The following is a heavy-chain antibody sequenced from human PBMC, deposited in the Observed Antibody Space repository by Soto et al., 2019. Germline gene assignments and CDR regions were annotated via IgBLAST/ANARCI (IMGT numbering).Heavy chain of an antibody. CDR1: GGSIISSSYY. V-gene: IGHV4-39*01. J-gene: IGHJ4*02. D-gene: IGHD4-17*01. CDR2: IYYSGST. CDR3: ARRGSTVQNVRFDY. Sequence: SETLSLTCTVSGGSIISSSYYCFCIREPPWKGLELIGSIYYSGSTYYNPSLKSRVTISVDTSKNQFSLKLSSVTAADTAVYYCARRGSTVQNVRFDYWGQGTLVTVSS.